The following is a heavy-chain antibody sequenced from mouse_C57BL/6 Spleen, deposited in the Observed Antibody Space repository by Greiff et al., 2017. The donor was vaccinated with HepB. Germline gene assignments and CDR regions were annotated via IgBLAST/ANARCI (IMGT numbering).Heavy chain of an antibody. CDR1: GFTFSSYG. CDR2: ISSGGSYT. CDR3: ARLKVTSHYYAMDY. V-gene: IGHV5-6*01. Sequence: EVQGVESGGDLVKPGGSLKLSCAASGFTFSSYGMSWVRQTPDKRLEWVATISSGGSYTYYPDSVKGRFTISRDNAKNTLYLQMSSLKSEDTAMYYCARLKVTSHYYAMDYWGQGTSVTVSS. J-gene: IGHJ4*01. D-gene: IGHD2-2*01.